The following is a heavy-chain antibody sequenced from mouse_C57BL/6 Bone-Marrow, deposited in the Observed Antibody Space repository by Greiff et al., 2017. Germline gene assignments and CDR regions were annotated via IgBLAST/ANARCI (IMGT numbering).Heavy chain of an antibody. CDR2: IYPGSGST. CDR1: GYTFTSYW. Sequence: VQLQQPGAELVKPGASVKMSCKASGYTFTSYWITWVKPRPGQGLEWIGDIYPGSGSTNYNEKFKSKATLTVDTTSSTAYMQLSSLTSEDAAVYYCARGDGSYWGQGTTLTVSS. V-gene: IGHV1-55*01. J-gene: IGHJ2*01. CDR3: ARGDGSY. D-gene: IGHD3-3*01.